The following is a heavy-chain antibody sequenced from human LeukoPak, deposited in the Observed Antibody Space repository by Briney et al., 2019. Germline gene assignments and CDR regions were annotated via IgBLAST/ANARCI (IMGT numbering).Heavy chain of an antibody. D-gene: IGHD4-17*01. CDR1: GFTFSSSY. CDR3: ARDPETTTDFGLDV. V-gene: IGHV3-66*01. Sequence: GGSLRLSCAASGFTFSSSYMTWVRQPPGKGLQWLSFIYTGGDTYCADSVKGRFTISRDDSKNTVYLQMNSLRAEDTAVYYCARDPETTTDFGLDVWGQGTTVTVS. J-gene: IGHJ6*02. CDR2: IYTGGDT.